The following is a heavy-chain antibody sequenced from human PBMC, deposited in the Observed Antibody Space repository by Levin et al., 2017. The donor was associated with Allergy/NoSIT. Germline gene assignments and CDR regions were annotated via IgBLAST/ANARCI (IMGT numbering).Heavy chain of an antibody. D-gene: IGHD4-17*01. CDR3: ARPLRDYGDYPVLY. J-gene: IGHJ4*02. CDR2: IYPGDSDT. V-gene: IGHV5-51*01. Sequence: AASVKVSCKGSGYSFTSYWIGWVRQMPGKGLEWMGIIYPGDSDTRYSPSFQGQVTISADKSISTAYLQWSSLKASDTAMYYCARPLRDYGDYPVLYWGQGTLVTVSS. CDR1: GYSFTSYW.